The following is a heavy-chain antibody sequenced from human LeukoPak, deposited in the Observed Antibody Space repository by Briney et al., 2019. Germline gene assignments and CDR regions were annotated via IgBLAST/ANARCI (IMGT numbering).Heavy chain of an antibody. CDR3: ARDNDSSVYYYGVIDY. J-gene: IGHJ4*02. V-gene: IGHV3-23*01. CDR2: IPGSGGAT. Sequence: PGGSLRLSCEASGFTFSSYAIRWVRQAPGTGLEWVSSIPGSGGATYYADSVRGRFSISRDSSKNTVYLQMNSLRAEDTAVYYCARDNDSSVYYYGVIDYWGKGTWSPSPQ. D-gene: IGHD3-22*01. CDR1: GFTFSSYA.